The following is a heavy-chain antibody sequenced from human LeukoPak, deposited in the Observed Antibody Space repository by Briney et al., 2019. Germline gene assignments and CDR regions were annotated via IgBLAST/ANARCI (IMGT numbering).Heavy chain of an antibody. J-gene: IGHJ4*02. V-gene: IGHV4-59*12. Sequence: SETLSLTCSVSGASITNYYWSWIRQPPGKGLEWVGCMYYSGNTNYNPSLKSRVTISVDTSKNQFSLRLTSVTAADTAVYYCARAYTSWSFDYWGRGTLVTVSS. D-gene: IGHD2-2*02. CDR3: ARAYTSWSFDY. CDR1: GASITNYY. CDR2: MYYSGNT.